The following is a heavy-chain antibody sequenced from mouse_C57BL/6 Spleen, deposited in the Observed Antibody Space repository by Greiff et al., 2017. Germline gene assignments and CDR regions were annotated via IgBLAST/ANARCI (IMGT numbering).Heavy chain of an antibody. J-gene: IGHJ3*01. D-gene: IGHD1-1*01. Sequence: QVQLQQSGAELARPGASVKMSCKASGYTFTSYTMHWVQQRPGQGLDWIGYINPSSGYTKYNQKFKDKATLTADKSSSTAYMQLSSLTSEDSAVDYCASYYYGSSPFAYWGQGTLVTVSA. CDR1: GYTFTSYT. CDR3: ASYYYGSSPFAY. V-gene: IGHV1-4*01. CDR2: INPSSGYT.